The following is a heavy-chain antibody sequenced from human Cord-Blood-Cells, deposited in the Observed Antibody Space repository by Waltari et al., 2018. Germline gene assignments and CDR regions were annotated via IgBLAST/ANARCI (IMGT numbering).Heavy chain of an antibody. V-gene: IGHV4-4*02. CDR2: IYNSGST. CDR3: ARGDYYGSGSYWYFDL. CDR1: GGSISSSNW. J-gene: IGHJ2*01. D-gene: IGHD3-10*01. Sequence: QVQLQESGPGLVKPSGTLSLTCAVSGGSISSSNWWSWIRQPPRKGLEWIGEIYNSGSTNYNPTLQSCVTITVDKSKNQFSLKLSSVTAADTAVYYCARGDYYGSGSYWYFDLWGRGTLVTVSS.